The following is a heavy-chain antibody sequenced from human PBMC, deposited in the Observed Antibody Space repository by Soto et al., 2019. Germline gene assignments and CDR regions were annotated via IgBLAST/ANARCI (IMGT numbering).Heavy chain of an antibody. J-gene: IGHJ6*02. Sequence: ETLLLSGTSSGASINGSSSDKGWILQPPGKGWGGCGIAYYSGITYCNPSLKSRVTISVDTSKNQFSLKLSSVTSADHAVYYGARRPRVSFGEMGHDYYYGMDAWGQGTTVP. CDR1: GASINGSSSD. CDR3: ARRPRVSFGEMGHDYYYGMDA. D-gene: IGHD3-10*01. CDR2: AYYSGIT. V-gene: IGHV4-39*01.